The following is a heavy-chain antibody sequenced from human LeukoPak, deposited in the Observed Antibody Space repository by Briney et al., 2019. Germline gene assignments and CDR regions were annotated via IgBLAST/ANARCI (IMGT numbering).Heavy chain of an antibody. Sequence: SVKVSCKSSGDTFSSYAISWVRQAPGQGLEWMGGIIPIFGSPNYAQRFQGRVTITADKSTSTAYMELSSLTYEDTAVYYCARDVPVEMTVSGYFDFWGQGTLVTVSS. CDR3: ARDVPVEMTVSGYFDF. CDR2: IIPIFGSP. J-gene: IGHJ4*02. CDR1: GDTFSSYA. V-gene: IGHV1-69*06. D-gene: IGHD5-24*01.